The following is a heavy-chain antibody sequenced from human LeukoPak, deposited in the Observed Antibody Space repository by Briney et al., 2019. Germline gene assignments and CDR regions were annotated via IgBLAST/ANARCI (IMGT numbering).Heavy chain of an antibody. CDR2: FDPEDGET. Sequence: GASVKVSCKVSGYTLTELSMHWVRQAPGKGLEWMGGFDPEDGETIYAQKFQGRVTMTEDTSTDTAYMELSSLRSEDTAVYYCATENSSPGGDYVAFDIWGQGTMVTVSS. V-gene: IGHV1-24*01. CDR3: ATENSSPGGDYVAFDI. CDR1: GYTLTELS. D-gene: IGHD4-17*01. J-gene: IGHJ3*02.